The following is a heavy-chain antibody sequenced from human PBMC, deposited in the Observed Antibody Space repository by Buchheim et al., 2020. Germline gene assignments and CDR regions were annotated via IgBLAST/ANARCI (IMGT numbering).Heavy chain of an antibody. J-gene: IGHJ5*02. CDR3: AKGPDTAMVIYRGWFDP. V-gene: IGHV3-23*01. D-gene: IGHD5-18*01. Sequence: EVQLLESGGGLVQPGGSLRLSCAASGFTFSSYATSWVRQAPGKGLEWVSAISGSGGSTYYADSVKGRFTIARDNSKNTLYLQMNSLRAEDTAVYYCAKGPDTAMVIYRGWFDPWGQGTL. CDR2: ISGSGGST. CDR1: GFTFSSYA.